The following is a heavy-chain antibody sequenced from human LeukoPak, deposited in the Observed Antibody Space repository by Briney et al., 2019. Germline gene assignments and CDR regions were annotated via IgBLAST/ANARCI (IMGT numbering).Heavy chain of an antibody. V-gene: IGHV1-69*05. CDR1: RGTFSSYA. CDR2: IIPIFGTA. J-gene: IGHJ4*02. CDR3: ARATAMVSGIFDY. Sequence: ASVKVSCKASRGTFSSYAISWVRQAPGQGLEWMGGIIPIFGTANYAQKFQGRVTITTDESTSTAYMELSSLRSEDTAVYYCARATAMVSGIFDYWGQGTLVTVSS. D-gene: IGHD5-18*01.